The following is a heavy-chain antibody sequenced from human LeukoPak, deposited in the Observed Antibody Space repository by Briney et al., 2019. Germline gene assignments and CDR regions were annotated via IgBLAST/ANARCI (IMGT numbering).Heavy chain of an antibody. CDR1: GFTFNDHY. D-gene: IGHD1-26*01. V-gene: IGHV3-72*01. CDR2: SRNKANIYTT. CDR3: ARDHGYSGRYYYYYGMDV. Sequence: GSLRPSCAAPGFTFNDHYMEWVRQAPGKGLEGVGPSRNKANIYTTDYAASVNGRFSISRDDSKNSVYLQMNSLKTEDTAVYYCARDHGYSGRYYYYYGMDVWGQGTTVTVSS. J-gene: IGHJ6*02.